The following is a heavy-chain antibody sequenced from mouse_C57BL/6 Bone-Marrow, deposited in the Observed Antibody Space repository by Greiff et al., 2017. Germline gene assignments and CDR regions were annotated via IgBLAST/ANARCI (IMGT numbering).Heavy chain of an antibody. CDR2: IDPENGDT. D-gene: IGHD1-1*01. CDR3: TPSGSGY. J-gene: IGHJ2*01. Sequence: EVQLQQSGAELVRPGASVKLSCTASGFNIKDDDMHWVKQRPEQGLEWIGWIDPENGDTEYAAKFQGKATITADTSSNTAYLQLSSLASEDTAVYYWTPSGSGYWGQGTTLTVSS. CDR1: GFNIKDDD. V-gene: IGHV14-4*01.